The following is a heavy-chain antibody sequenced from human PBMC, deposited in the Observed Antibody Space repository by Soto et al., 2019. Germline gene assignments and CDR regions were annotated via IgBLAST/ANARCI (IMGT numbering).Heavy chain of an antibody. J-gene: IGHJ6*02. D-gene: IGHD3-3*01. CDR3: AKYDFQYYYYYGMDV. V-gene: IGHV3-23*01. Sequence: GESRGRAWAASGFTFSSYAMSWVRQAPGKGLEWVSAISGSGGSTYYADSVKGRFTISRDNSKNTLYLQMNSLRAEDTAVYYCAKYDFQYYYYYGMDVWGQGTTVTVSS. CDR1: GFTFSSYA. CDR2: ISGSGGST.